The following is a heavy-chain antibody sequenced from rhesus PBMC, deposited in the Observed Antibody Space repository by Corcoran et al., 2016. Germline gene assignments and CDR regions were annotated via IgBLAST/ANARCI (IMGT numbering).Heavy chain of an antibody. CDR3: ARRMGYGLDS. CDR2: IYGRNTSN. Sequence: QVQLQESGPGVVKPSETLSLTCAVSGGSISDSYRWSWIRQPPGKGMEWIGYIYGRNTSNNYKPSHKRRVTISKDTSKNQFSLKLSCVTAADTAVYYCARRMGYGLDSGGQGVVVTVSS. D-gene: IGHD3-9*01. J-gene: IGHJ6*01. CDR1: GGSISDSYR. V-gene: IGHV4S10*01.